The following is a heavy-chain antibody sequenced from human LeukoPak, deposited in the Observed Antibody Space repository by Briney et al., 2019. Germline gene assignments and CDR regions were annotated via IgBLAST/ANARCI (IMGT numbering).Heavy chain of an antibody. CDR3: AKGSRSSGHYSDY. D-gene: IGHD3-22*01. J-gene: IGHJ4*02. Sequence: GGSLRLSCTASGFTFSNYWMHWVRQAPGKGLVWVSRINTDASSTVYADSVKGRFTISRDNAKNTLYLQMNSLRAEDTAVYYCAKGSRSSGHYSDYWGQGTLVTVSS. V-gene: IGHV3-74*01. CDR2: INTDASST. CDR1: GFTFSNYW.